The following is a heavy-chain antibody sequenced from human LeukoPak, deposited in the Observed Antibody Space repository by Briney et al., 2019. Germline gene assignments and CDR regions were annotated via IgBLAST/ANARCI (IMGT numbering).Heavy chain of an antibody. CDR1: GFTFSTYT. CDR2: ISSSNTYI. CDR3: ATDYHPDSNYYGSGSPLDY. D-gene: IGHD3-10*01. Sequence: GGSLRLSCAASGFTFSTYTMNWVRQAPGKGLEWVSSISSSNTYIYYADSVKGRYTISRDNAKNSLYLQMNSLRAEDTAVYYCATDYHPDSNYYGSGSPLDYWGQGTLVTVSS. V-gene: IGHV3-21*01. J-gene: IGHJ4*02.